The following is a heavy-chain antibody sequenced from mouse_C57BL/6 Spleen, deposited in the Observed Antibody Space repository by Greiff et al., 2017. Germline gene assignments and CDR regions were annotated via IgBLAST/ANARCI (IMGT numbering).Heavy chain of an antibody. Sequence: QVTLKESGPGLLQSSQTLSLTCSFSGFSLSTSGMGVCWIRQPSGKGLLCLAHIYWDDDKRSHPSLESRVKVSGNTSRNQVFLKITSVDTADTATYYGALYGYDDPCWYFDVWGTGTTVTVSA. J-gene: IGHJ1*03. D-gene: IGHD2-2*01. CDR3: ALYGYDDPCWYFDV. CDR2: IYWDDDK. V-gene: IGHV8-12*01. CDR1: GFSLSTSGMG.